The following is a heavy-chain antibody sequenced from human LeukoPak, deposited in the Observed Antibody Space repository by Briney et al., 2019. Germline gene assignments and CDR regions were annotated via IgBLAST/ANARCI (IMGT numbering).Heavy chain of an antibody. CDR3: ANLDSNYGGMIDY. CDR1: GFTFSSYV. CDR2: VSGSGGST. V-gene: IGHV3-23*01. Sequence: GGSLRLSCAASGFTFSSYVMSWVRQAPGKGLVWVSAVSGSGGSTYYADSVKGRFTISRDNSKNTLYLQMNSLRAEDTAVYYCANLDSNYGGMIDYWGQGTLVTVSS. J-gene: IGHJ4*02. D-gene: IGHD4-23*01.